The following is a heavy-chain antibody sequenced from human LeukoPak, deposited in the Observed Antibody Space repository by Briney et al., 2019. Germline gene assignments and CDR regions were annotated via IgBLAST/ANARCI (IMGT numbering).Heavy chain of an antibody. V-gene: IGHV4-34*01. CDR1: GGSSSGYY. CDR3: ARGWGGSPN. CDR2: INHSGST. Sequence: KPSETLSLTCAVYGGSSSGYYWSWIRHPPGKGLEWIEEINHSGSTNYNPSLKSRVTISVDTSKNQFSLKLSSVTAADTAVYYCARGWGGSPNWGQGTLVTVST. J-gene: IGHJ4*02. D-gene: IGHD3-16*01.